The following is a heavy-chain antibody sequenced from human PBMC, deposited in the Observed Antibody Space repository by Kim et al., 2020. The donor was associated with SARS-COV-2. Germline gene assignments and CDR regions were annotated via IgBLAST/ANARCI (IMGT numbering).Heavy chain of an antibody. CDR1: GGSISSSSYY. D-gene: IGHD3-22*01. V-gene: IGHV4-39*01. CDR3: ARQMDSSGYYWGGNDAFDI. Sequence: SETLSLTCTVSGGSISSSSYYWGWIRQPPGKGLEWIGSIYYSGSTYYNPSLKSRVTISVDTSKNQFSLKLSSVTAADTAVYYCARQMDSSGYYWGGNDAFDIWGQGTMVTVSS. CDR2: IYYSGST. J-gene: IGHJ3*02.